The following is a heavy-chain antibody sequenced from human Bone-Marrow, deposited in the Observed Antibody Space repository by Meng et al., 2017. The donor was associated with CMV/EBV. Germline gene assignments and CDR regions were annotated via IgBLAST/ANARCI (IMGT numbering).Heavy chain of an antibody. CDR3: ARHEVKSVREQQLVFDY. V-gene: IGHV3-48*04. CDR1: GFSLSSYS. Sequence: GESLKISCAASGFSLSSYSMNWVRQAPGKGLQWISYISSSSTNIQYADSVRGRFTISRDNAKNSLYLQMHSLSAEDSAVYYCARHEVKSVREQQLVFDYCGQGALVTVSS. D-gene: IGHD6-13*01. CDR2: ISSSSTNI. J-gene: IGHJ4*02.